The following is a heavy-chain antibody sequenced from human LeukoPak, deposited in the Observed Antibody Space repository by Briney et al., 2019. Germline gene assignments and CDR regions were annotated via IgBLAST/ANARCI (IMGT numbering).Heavy chain of an antibody. Sequence: GGSLRLSCAASGFTFSSYAMHWVRQAPGKGLEWVAVISYDGSNKYYADSVKGRFTISRDNSKNTLYMQMNSLRAEDTAVYYCARDSTAAGTFDYWGQGTLVTVSS. J-gene: IGHJ4*02. D-gene: IGHD6-13*01. CDR3: ARDSTAAGTFDY. CDR1: GFTFSSYA. V-gene: IGHV3-30-3*01. CDR2: ISYDGSNK.